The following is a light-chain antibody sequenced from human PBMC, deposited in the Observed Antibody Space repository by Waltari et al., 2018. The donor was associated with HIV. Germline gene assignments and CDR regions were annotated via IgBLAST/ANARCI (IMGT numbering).Light chain of an antibody. CDR2: EPT. CDR1: IFDVVGYNY. CDR3: SAYAGSNNWV. Sequence: QSALTQPPSPSGSPGQSVTTSCSGTIFDVVGYNYVPWSQQCPGQAPNLMLYEPTKRPSGVLDRFSGSKSETTASLTVSGLQAEDEADYYCSAYAGSNNWVFGGGTKLTVL. V-gene: IGLV2-8*01. J-gene: IGLJ3*02.